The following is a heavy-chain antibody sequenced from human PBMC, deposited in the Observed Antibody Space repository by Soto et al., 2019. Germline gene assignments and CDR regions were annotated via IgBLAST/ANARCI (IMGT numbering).Heavy chain of an antibody. J-gene: IGHJ6*02. Sequence: QVQLVQSGAEVKKPGSSVKVSCKASGGTLSNYALSWVRQAPGQGLEWVGGIIPIFGTSNYAQNFQGRVTITANESTSTAYMELSSLRSEDTAVYYCARGVRTGFYGMDVWGQGTTFTVSS. CDR3: ARGVRTGFYGMDV. CDR2: IIPIFGTS. CDR1: GGTLSNYA. D-gene: IGHD3-10*01. V-gene: IGHV1-69*01.